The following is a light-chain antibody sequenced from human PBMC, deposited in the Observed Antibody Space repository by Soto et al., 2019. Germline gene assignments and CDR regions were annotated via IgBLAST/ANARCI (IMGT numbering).Light chain of an antibody. CDR3: QQRSNWQLT. Sequence: IVLTQSPATLSLSPGERANLSCRASQSVSSYLAWYQQKPGQAPRLLIYGASTRATGIPARFSGSGSGTDFTLTISSLEPEDFAVYYCQQRSNWQLTFGGGTKVDI. J-gene: IGKJ4*01. CDR2: GAS. V-gene: IGKV3-11*01. CDR1: QSVSSY.